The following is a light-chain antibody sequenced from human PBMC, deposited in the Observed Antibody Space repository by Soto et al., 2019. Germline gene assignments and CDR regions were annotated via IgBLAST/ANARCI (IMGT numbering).Light chain of an antibody. Sequence: IRMTQSPSTLSASVGDRVTITCRVSQGISSYLNWYRQKPGKVPKLLIYSASNLQSGVPSRFSGSGSGTDFTLTISRLEPEDFAVYYCQQYGSSPPVTFGQGTKVDIK. CDR1: QGISSY. CDR2: SAS. V-gene: IGKV1-27*01. J-gene: IGKJ1*01. CDR3: QQYGSSPPVT.